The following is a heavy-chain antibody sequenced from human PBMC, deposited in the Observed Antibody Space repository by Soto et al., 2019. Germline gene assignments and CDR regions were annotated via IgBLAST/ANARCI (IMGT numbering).Heavy chain of an antibody. J-gene: IGHJ4*02. V-gene: IGHV1-2*04. CDR2: INPNSGGA. CDR1: GYTFTGYY. CDR3: GRDSNSSSSEIVH. Sequence: ASLKVSCKASGYTFTGYYIHCVRQAPGQGLEWMGWINPNSGGAHFAQKFQGWVTMTRDTSINTAYMEVSRLKSDDTAVYYCGRDSNSSSSEIVHWGQGTLVTVSS. D-gene: IGHD6-6*01.